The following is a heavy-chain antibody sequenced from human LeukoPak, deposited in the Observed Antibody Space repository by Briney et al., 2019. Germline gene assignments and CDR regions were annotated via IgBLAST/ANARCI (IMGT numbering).Heavy chain of an antibody. Sequence: QTGGSLRLSCAASGFTFSSYEMNWVRQAPGKGLEWVSHISSSGSTIYYADSVKGRFTISRDNAKNSLYLQMNSLRAEDTAVYYCARSYTVATTLGYWGQGTLVTVSS. V-gene: IGHV3-48*03. D-gene: IGHD5-12*01. CDR2: ISSSGSTI. CDR3: ARSYTVATTLGY. J-gene: IGHJ4*02. CDR1: GFTFSSYE.